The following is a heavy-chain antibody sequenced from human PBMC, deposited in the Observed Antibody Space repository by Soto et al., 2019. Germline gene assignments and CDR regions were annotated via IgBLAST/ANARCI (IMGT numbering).Heavy chain of an antibody. V-gene: IGHV4-39*01. CDR2: IYYSGST. CDR3: ASGYNAVLRFLEWHLQHFDY. J-gene: IGHJ4*02. CDR1: GGSISSSSYY. D-gene: IGHD3-3*01. Sequence: SETLSLTCTVSGGSISSSSYYWGWIRQPPGKGLEWIGSIYYSGSTYYNPSLKSRVTISVDTSKNQFSLKLSSVTAADTAVYYCASGYNAVLRFLEWHLQHFDYWGQGTLVTVSS.